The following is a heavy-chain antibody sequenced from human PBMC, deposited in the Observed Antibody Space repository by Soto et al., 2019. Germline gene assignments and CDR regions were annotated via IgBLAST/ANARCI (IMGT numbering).Heavy chain of an antibody. CDR3: AKGVRSTYYYYYYGMDV. J-gene: IGHJ6*02. CDR2: ISGSGGST. D-gene: IGHD2-15*01. Sequence: GGSLRLSCAASGFTFSSYAMSWVRQAPGKGLEWVSAISGSGGSTCYADSVKGRFTISRDNSKNTLYLQMNSLRAEDTAVYYCAKGVRSTYYYYYYGMDVWGQGTTVTVSS. V-gene: IGHV3-23*01. CDR1: GFTFSSYA.